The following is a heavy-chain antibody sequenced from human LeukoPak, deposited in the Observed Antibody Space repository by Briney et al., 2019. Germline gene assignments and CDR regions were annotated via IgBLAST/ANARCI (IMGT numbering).Heavy chain of an antibody. CDR3: ARDSRSYCSGGSCYEVRDY. CDR2: ISYDGSNK. Sequence: GGSLRLSCAASGFTSSSYAMHWVRQAPGKGLEWVAVISYDGSNKYCADSVKGRFTISRDNSKNTLYLQMNSLRAEDTAVYYCARDSRSYCSGGSCYEVRDYWGQGTLVTVSS. D-gene: IGHD2-15*01. CDR1: GFTSSSYA. J-gene: IGHJ4*02. V-gene: IGHV3-30-3*01.